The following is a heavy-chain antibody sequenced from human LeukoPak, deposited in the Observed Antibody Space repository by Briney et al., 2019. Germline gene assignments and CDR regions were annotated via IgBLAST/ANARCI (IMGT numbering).Heavy chain of an antibody. D-gene: IGHD3-10*01. J-gene: IGHJ5*02. CDR3: ARGNYGSGSYGSWFDP. CDR2: IYYSGST. CDR1: GGSISSYY. Sequence: SETLSLTCTVSGGSISSYYWSWIRQPPGNGLEWIGYIYYSGSTNYNPSLKSRVTISVDTSKNQFSLKLSSVTAADTAVYYCARGNYGSGSYGSWFDPWGQGTLVTVSS. V-gene: IGHV4-59*01.